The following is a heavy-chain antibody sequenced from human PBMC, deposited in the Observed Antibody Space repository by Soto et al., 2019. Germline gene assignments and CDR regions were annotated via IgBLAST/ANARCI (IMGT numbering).Heavy chain of an antibody. D-gene: IGHD1-26*01. CDR1: GFTFDDYA. CDR2: ISWNSGSI. J-gene: IGHJ3*02. V-gene: IGHV3-9*01. CDR3: AKDKAVGASGAFDI. Sequence: EVQLVESGGGLVQPGRSLRLSCAASGFTFDDYAMHWVRQAPGKGLEWVSGISWNSGSIGYADSVKGRFTISRDNAKNSLYLQMNSLRAEDTALYYCAKDKAVGASGAFDIWGQGTMVTFSS.